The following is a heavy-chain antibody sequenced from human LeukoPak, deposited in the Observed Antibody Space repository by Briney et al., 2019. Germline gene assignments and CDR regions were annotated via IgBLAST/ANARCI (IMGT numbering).Heavy chain of an antibody. CDR3: ARGDETMTFDY. V-gene: IGHV4-30-4*01. Sequence: SQTLSLTCTVSGGSISSGDYYWSWIRQPPGKGLEWIGYIYYSGSTYYNPSLKSRVTISVDTSKNQFSLKPSSVTAADTAVYYCARGDETMTFDYWGQGTLVTVSS. CDR2: IYYSGST. J-gene: IGHJ4*02. CDR1: GGSISSGDYY.